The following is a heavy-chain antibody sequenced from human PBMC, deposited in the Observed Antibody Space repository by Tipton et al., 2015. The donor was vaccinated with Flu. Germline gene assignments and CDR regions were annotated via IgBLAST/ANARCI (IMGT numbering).Heavy chain of an antibody. CDR1: GYSFSKYG. Sequence: QLVQSGGGVVQPGGSLRLSCVGSGYSFSKYGMDWVRQAPGKGLEWVAYIRSDGENTYYSDSVKGRFTVSRDNSKNTLYLQMNSLRSEDTAVYYCAKDWGYPDGFDMWGQGTMVIVSS. CDR3: AKDWGYPDGFDM. J-gene: IGHJ3*02. D-gene: IGHD3-16*01. CDR2: IRSDGENT. V-gene: IGHV3-30*02.